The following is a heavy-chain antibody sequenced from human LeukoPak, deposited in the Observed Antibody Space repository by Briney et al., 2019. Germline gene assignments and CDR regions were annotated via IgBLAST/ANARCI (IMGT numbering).Heavy chain of an antibody. CDR1: GFTFSSYN. V-gene: IGHV3-48*02. CDR3: ARDISSDYNY. D-gene: IGHD3-3*02. CDR2: ISSSRSPI. J-gene: IGHJ4*02. Sequence: VQPGGSLRPSCAASGFTFSSYNMNWVRQTPGKGLEWVSYISSSRSPIYYADSVKGRFTISRDNAKNSLYLQMNSLRDEDTAVYYCARDISSDYNYWGQGTLVTVFS.